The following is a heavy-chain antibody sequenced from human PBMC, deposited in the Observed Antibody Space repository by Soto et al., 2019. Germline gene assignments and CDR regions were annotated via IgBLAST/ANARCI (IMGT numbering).Heavy chain of an antibody. CDR2: IIPIFGTA. V-gene: IGHV1-69*13. D-gene: IGHD6-6*01. J-gene: IGHJ6*02. CDR3: AAKSTISEYSHEGKRVATRQTGGFYYYYGMDV. Sequence: GASVKVSCKASGGTFSSYAISWVRQAPGQGLEWMGGIIPIFGTANYAQKFQGRVTITADESTSTAYMELSSLRSEDTAVYYCAAKSTISEYSHEGKRVATRQTGGFYYYYGMDVWGQGTTVTVSS. CDR1: GGTFSSYA.